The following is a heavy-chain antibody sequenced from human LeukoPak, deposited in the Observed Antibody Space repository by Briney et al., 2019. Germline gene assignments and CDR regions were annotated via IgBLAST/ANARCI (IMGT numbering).Heavy chain of an antibody. Sequence: ASVKVSCKASGYTFTSYYMHWVRQAPGQGLEWMVIINPSGGSTSYAQKFQGRVTMTRDMSTSTVYMELSSLRSEDTAVYYCARGDTIFGVVFWFDPWGQGTLVTVSS. CDR3: ARGDTIFGVVFWFDP. D-gene: IGHD3-3*01. J-gene: IGHJ5*02. CDR1: GYTFTSYY. V-gene: IGHV1-46*01. CDR2: INPSGGST.